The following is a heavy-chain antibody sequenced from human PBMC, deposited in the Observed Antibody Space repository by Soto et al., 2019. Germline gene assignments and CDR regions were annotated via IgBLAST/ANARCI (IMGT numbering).Heavy chain of an antibody. V-gene: IGHV4-59*01. CDR1: GGSISSNY. D-gene: IGHD6-13*01. CDR2: VYNSGST. CDR3: ARYRREAVAGYTLDN. Sequence: KTSETLSLTCTVSGGSISSNYWTWIRQPPGKGLEWIGYVYNSGSTNYNPSLKSRVTISEDTSKSQFSLKVNFMTAADTAVYYCARYRREAVAGYTLDNWGQGILVTVSS. J-gene: IGHJ4*02.